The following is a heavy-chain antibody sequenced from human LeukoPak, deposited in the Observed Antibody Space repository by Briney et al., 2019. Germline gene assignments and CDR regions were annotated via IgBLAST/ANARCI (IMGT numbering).Heavy chain of an antibody. Sequence: GASVKVSCKAPGYIFTNYGISWVRQAPGQGLEWMGWISVYNGDTKYAQKLQDRVTMTTDTSTSTAYMEVRSLRSDDTAVYFCARVEGPSIFGVIDYWGQGTLVTISS. CDR3: ARVEGPSIFGVIDY. J-gene: IGHJ4*02. D-gene: IGHD3-3*01. V-gene: IGHV1-18*01. CDR1: GYIFTNYG. CDR2: ISVYNGDT.